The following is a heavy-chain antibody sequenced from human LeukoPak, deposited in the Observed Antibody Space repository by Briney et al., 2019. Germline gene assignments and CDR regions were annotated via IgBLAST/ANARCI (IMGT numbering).Heavy chain of an antibody. Sequence: PGGSLRLSCAASGFTFSSYAMHWVRQAPGKGLEWVAVISYDGSNKYYADSVKGRFTISRDNSKNTLYLQMNSLRAEDTAVYYCAREGSGIAALDYWGQGTLVTVSS. CDR2: ISYDGSNK. CDR1: GFTFSSYA. V-gene: IGHV3-30-3*01. J-gene: IGHJ4*02. D-gene: IGHD6-6*01. CDR3: AREGSGIAALDY.